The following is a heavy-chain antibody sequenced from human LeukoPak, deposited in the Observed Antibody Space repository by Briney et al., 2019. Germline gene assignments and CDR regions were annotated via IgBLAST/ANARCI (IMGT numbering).Heavy chain of an antibody. D-gene: IGHD3-22*01. CDR2: INPNSGGA. CDR1: GYIFSGYY. CDR3: ARVTSSGYYYWDTSGYFQH. V-gene: IGHV1-2*02. Sequence: ASVKVSCKASGYIFSGYYMHWLRQAPGQGLEWMGWINPNSGGADYAQKFQGRVTMTRDTSISTAYMELSRLRSDDTAVYYCARVTSSGYYYWDTSGYFQHWGQGTLVTVSS. J-gene: IGHJ1*01.